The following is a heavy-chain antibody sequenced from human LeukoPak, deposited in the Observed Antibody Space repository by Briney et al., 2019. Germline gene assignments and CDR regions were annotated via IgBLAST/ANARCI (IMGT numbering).Heavy chain of an antibody. Sequence: SETLSLTCAVYGGSFSGYYWSWIRQPPGKGLEWIGEINHSGSTNYDPSLKSRVTMSVDTSKNQFSLKLSSVTAADTAVYYCASGGSYLGYYFDYWGQGTLVTVSS. CDR2: INHSGST. D-gene: IGHD1-26*01. CDR1: GGSFSGYY. J-gene: IGHJ4*02. V-gene: IGHV4-34*01. CDR3: ASGGSYLGYYFDY.